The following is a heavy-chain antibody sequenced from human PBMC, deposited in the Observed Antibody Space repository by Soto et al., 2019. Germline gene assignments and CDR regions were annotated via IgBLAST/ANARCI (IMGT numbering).Heavy chain of an antibody. Sequence: SETLSLTCSVSGDSISNLDYFWAWIRQPPGQALEYIGYIYKSATTYYNPSFESRVAISVDTSKSQFSLNVTSVTAADTAVYFCARGRYCLTGRCFPNWFDPWCQGALVTVSS. CDR3: ARGRYCLTGRCFPNWFDP. D-gene: IGHD7-27*01. CDR1: GDSISNLDYF. J-gene: IGHJ5*02. V-gene: IGHV4-30-4*01. CDR2: IYKSATT.